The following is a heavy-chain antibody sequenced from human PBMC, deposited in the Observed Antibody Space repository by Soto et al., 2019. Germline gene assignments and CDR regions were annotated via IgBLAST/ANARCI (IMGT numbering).Heavy chain of an antibody. CDR3: AKYGHVLRFLEWLLSGSDY. CDR2: ISGSGGST. CDR1: GFTFSSYA. J-gene: IGHJ4*02. D-gene: IGHD3-3*01. V-gene: IGHV3-23*01. Sequence: PGGSLRLSCAASGFTFSSYAMSWVRQAPGKGLEWVSAISGSGGSTYYADSVKGRFTISRDNSKNTLYLQMNSLRAEDTAVYYCAKYGHVLRFLEWLLSGSDYWGQGTLVTVSS.